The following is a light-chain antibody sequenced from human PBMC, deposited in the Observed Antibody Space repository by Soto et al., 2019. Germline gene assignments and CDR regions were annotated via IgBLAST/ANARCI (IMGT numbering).Light chain of an antibody. J-gene: IGLJ2*01. Sequence: QSALTQPPSASGSPGQSVTISCTGTSSDVGGYNFVSWYQRHPGKAPKLMIHDVSKRPSGVPDRFSGSKSGNTASLTVSGLQAEDEADYYCSSYAGNTVIFGGGTKVTVL. CDR3: SSYAGNTVI. CDR1: SSDVGGYNF. CDR2: DVS. V-gene: IGLV2-8*01.